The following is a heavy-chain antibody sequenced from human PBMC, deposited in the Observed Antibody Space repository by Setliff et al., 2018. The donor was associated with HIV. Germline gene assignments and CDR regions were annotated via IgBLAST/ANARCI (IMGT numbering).Heavy chain of an antibody. Sequence: PSETLSLTCTVSGGSISSRDYYWGWIRQPPGKGLEWIGYISYSGSTNYNPSLKSRVTLSVKTSKNQFSLKLNSVTAADTAVYYCARDSSAPYFQHWGQGTLVTVSS. V-gene: IGHV4-61*08. CDR3: ARDSSAPYFQH. CDR2: ISYSGST. CDR1: GGSISSRDYY. J-gene: IGHJ1*01.